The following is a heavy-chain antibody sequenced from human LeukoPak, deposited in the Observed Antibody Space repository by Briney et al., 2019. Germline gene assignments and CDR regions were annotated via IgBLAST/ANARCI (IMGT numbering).Heavy chain of an antibody. J-gene: IGHJ4*02. CDR3: ARESALYCSGGSCYRVSFDY. Sequence: SETLSLTCTVSGGSISSGSYDCSWIRQPPGKGLEWIGRIYTSGSTNYNPSLKSRVTISVDTSKNQFSLKLSSVTAADTAVYYCARESALYCSGGSCYRVSFDYWGQGTLVTVSS. V-gene: IGHV4-61*02. D-gene: IGHD2-15*01. CDR1: GGSISSGSYD. CDR2: IYTSGST.